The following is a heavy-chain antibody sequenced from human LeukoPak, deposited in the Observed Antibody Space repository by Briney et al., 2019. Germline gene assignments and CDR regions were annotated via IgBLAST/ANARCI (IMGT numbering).Heavy chain of an antibody. J-gene: IGHJ5*02. V-gene: IGHV3-9*01. Sequence: GRSLRLSCAASGFTFDDYAMHWVRQAPGKGLEWVSRISWNSGSIGYADSVKGRFTISRDNAKNSLYLQMNSLRAEDTALYYCAKDVAGWFDPWGQGTLVTVSS. D-gene: IGHD5-12*01. CDR3: AKDVAGWFDP. CDR2: ISWNSGSI. CDR1: GFTFDDYA.